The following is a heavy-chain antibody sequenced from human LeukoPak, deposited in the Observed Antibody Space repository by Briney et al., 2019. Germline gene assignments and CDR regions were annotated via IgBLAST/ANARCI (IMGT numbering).Heavy chain of an antibody. D-gene: IGHD3-22*01. J-gene: IGHJ4*02. CDR1: GFTFSSYW. CDR3: ARIYYDSSGYRLFDY. V-gene: IGHV3-7*02. CDR2: IKEEGSGK. Sequence: GGPLRLSCAASGFTFSSYWMSWVRQAPGKGLEWVANIKEEGSGKYYVDSVKGRFTISRDNAKSSLYLQMNSLRAEDTAVYYCARIYYDSSGYRLFDYWGQGTLVTVSS.